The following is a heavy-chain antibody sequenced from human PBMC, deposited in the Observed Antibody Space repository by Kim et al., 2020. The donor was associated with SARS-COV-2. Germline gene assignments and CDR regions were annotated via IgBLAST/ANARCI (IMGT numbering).Heavy chain of an antibody. D-gene: IGHD5-12*01. CDR1: GASVNNEN. CDR3: ARLVDYSGLYRGRGNNWFDP. CDR2: IKYSGNS. V-gene: IGHV4-59*08. Sequence: SETLSLICSVSGASVNNENWAWIRQPPGKGLEWIGYIKYSGNSNYSPSLKSRVTTSVDTSKNQISLKLMSVTAADTAVYYCARLVDYSGLYRGRGNNWFDPWGQGAPVTVSS. J-gene: IGHJ5*02.